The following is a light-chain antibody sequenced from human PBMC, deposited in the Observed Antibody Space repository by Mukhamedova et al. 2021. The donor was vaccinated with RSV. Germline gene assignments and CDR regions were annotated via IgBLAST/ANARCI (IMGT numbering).Light chain of an antibody. CDR3: QQSYSTTPYT. J-gene: IGKJ2*01. CDR2: AAS. Sequence: GDRVTITCRASQSISSYLNWYQQKPGKAPKLLIYAASSLQSGVPSRFSGSGSGTDFTITISSLQPEDFATYYCQQSYSTTPYTF. CDR1: QSISSY. V-gene: IGKV1-39*01.